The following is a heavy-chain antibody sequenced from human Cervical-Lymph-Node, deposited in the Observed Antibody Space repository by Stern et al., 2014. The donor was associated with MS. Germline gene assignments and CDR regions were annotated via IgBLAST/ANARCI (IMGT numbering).Heavy chain of an antibody. CDR1: GFTFSSYW. V-gene: IGHV3-74*02. J-gene: IGHJ4*02. CDR3: TRGFDY. CDR2: IYTDGSRT. Sequence: EVQLVESGGGLVQPGGSLRLSCAASGFTFSSYWMYWVRQAPGKGLVWFSRIYTDGSRTNYADSVKGRFTISRDNTKNTLYLQMNSLRAEDTAVYYCTRGFDYWGQGTLVTVSS.